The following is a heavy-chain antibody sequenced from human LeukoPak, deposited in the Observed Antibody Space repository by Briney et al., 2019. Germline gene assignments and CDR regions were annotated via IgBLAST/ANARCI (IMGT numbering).Heavy chain of an antibody. CDR3: ARDLRSFSQLLLLDYYGMDV. CDR2: IKQDGSEK. V-gene: IGHV3-7*01. D-gene: IGHD2-15*01. J-gene: IGHJ6*02. CDR1: GFTFSSYW. Sequence: GGSLRLSCAASGFTFSSYWMSWVRQAPGKGLEWVANIKQDGSEKYYVDSVKGRFTISRDNAKNSLYLQMNSLRAEDTAVYYCARDLRSFSQLLLLDYYGMDVWGQGTTVTVSS.